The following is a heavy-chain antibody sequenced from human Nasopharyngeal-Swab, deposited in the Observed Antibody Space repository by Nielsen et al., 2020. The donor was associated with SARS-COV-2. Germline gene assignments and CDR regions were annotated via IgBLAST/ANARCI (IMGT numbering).Heavy chain of an antibody. D-gene: IGHD6-6*01. J-gene: IGHJ6*03. CDR2: IYYSGST. Sequence: SETLSLTCTVSGGSISSYYWSWIRQPPGKGLERIGYIYYSGSTNYNPSLKSRVTISVDTSKNQFSLKLSSVTAADTAVYYCARCLEYSSSQGYYHYYMDVWGKGTTVTVSS. CDR1: GGSISSYY. CDR3: ARCLEYSSSQGYYHYYMDV. V-gene: IGHV4-59*08.